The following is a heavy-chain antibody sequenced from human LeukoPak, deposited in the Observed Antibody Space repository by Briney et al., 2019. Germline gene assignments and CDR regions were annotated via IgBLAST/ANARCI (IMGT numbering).Heavy chain of an antibody. J-gene: IGHJ4*02. V-gene: IGHV1-2*02. D-gene: IGHD2-15*01. CDR3: ARSLLDIVVVAFDY. CDR1: GYTFTGYY. Sequence: ASVKVSCKASGYTFTGYYMHWVRQAPGQGLEWMGWINPNSGGTNYAQKFQGRVTMTSDTSISTVYMELSSLRSEDTAVYYCARSLLDIVVVAFDYWGQGTLVTVSS. CDR2: INPNSGGT.